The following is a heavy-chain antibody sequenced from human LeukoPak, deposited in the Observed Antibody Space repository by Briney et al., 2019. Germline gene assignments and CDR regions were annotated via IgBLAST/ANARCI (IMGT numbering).Heavy chain of an antibody. CDR1: GYTFTGYY. CDR2: INPNSGGT. J-gene: IGHJ3*02. V-gene: IGHV1-2*02. CDR3: ARGAPYGYCSSTSCYWADDAFDI. Sequence: GASVKVSCKASGYTFTGYYMHWVRQAPGQGLEWMGWINPNSGGTNYAQKFQGRVTTTRDTSISTAYMELSRLRSDDTAVYYCARGAPYGYCSSTSCYWADDAFDIWGQGTMVTVSS. D-gene: IGHD2-2*03.